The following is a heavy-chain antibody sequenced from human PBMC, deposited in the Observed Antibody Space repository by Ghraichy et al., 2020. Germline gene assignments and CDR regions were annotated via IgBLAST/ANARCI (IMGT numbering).Heavy chain of an antibody. D-gene: IGHD4-11*01. Sequence: SETLSLTCTVSGGSISSGGYYWSWIRQHPGKGLEWIGYIYYSGSTYYNPSLKSRVTISVDTSKNQFSLKLSSVTAADTAVYYCARDTTTESWFDPWGQGTLVTVSS. CDR2: IYYSGST. CDR1: GGSISSGGYY. V-gene: IGHV4-31*03. CDR3: ARDTTTESWFDP. J-gene: IGHJ5*02.